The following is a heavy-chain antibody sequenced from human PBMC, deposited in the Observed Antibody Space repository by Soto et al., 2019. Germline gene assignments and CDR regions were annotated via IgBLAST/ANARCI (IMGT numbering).Heavy chain of an antibody. CDR2: IIPIFGTA. J-gene: IGHJ4*02. V-gene: IGHV1-69*13. D-gene: IGHD3-10*01. CDR1: GYTFTSYA. CDR3: ASLLRDYYGSGSYYRGYYFDY. Sequence: SVKVSCKASGYTFTSYAMHWVRQAPGQRLEWMGGIIPIFGTANYAQKFQGRVTITADESTSTAYMELSSLRSEDTAVYYCASLLRDYYGSGSYYRGYYFDYWGQGTLVTVSS.